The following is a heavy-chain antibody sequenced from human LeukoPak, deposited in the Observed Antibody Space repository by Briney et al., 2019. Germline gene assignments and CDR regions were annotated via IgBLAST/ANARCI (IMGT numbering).Heavy chain of an antibody. J-gene: IGHJ4*02. CDR1: GGSISSYY. D-gene: IGHD3-22*01. CDR3: ARHAGSYYTYNFDY. CDR2: IYYSGST. Sequence: SETLSLTCTVSGGSISSYYWGWIRQPPGKGLEWIGSIYYSGSTNYKPSLRSRVTISVDTSKNQFSLKLSSVTAADTAVYYCARHAGSYYTYNFDYWGQGTLVTVSS. V-gene: IGHV4-39*01.